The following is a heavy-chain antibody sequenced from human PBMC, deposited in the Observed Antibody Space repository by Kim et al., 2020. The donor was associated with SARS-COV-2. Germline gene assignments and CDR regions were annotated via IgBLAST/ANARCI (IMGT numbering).Heavy chain of an antibody. CDR2: ISSSSKMI. J-gene: IGHJ2*01. CDR1: GFNFKDYV. CDR3: ARGFGDFVSDWYFDL. D-gene: IGHD3-10*01. Sequence: GGSLRLSCSASGFNFKDYVMNWVRQAPGKGLEWVSYISSSSKMIYYADSVKGRFTVSRDNAQASLSLQMSGLTAEDTAIYFCARGFGDFVSDWYFDLWGR. V-gene: IGHV3-48*01.